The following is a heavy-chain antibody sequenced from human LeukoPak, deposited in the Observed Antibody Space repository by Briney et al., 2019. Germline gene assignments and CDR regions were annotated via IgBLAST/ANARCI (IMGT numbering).Heavy chain of an antibody. J-gene: IGHJ4*02. CDR1: GFTFSSYW. Sequence: GGSLRLSCAASGFTFSSYWMSWVRQAPGKGLEWVAVISYDGSNKYYADSVKGRFTISRDNSKNTLYLQMNSLRAEDTAVYYCARAVAGSFDYWGQGTLVTVSS. CDR3: ARAVAGSFDY. V-gene: IGHV3-30-3*01. D-gene: IGHD6-19*01. CDR2: ISYDGSNK.